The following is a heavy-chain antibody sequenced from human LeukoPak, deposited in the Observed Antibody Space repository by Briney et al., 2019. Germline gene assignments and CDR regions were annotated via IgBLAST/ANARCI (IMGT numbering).Heavy chain of an antibody. J-gene: IGHJ4*02. CDR3: ARAISWSRGLYYFDY. Sequence: SETLSLTCAVYGGSFSGYYWSWIRQPPGKGLEWIGEINHSGSTNYNPSLKSRVTISVDTSKNQFSLKLSSVTAADTAVYYCARAISWSRGLYYFDYWGQGTLVTVSS. V-gene: IGHV4-34*01. CDR2: INHSGST. CDR1: GGSFSGYY. D-gene: IGHD3-10*01.